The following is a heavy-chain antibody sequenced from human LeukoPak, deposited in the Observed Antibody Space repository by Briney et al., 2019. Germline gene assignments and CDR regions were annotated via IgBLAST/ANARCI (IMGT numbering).Heavy chain of an antibody. CDR2: IYYSGST. CDR1: GGSISSSNYY. V-gene: IGHV4-39*07. Sequence: DPSETLSLTCTVSGGSISSSNYYWGWIRQPPGKGLEWIGSIYYSGSTYYNPSLKSRVTISVDTSKNQFSLKLSSVTAADTAVYYCARFNLYSGSYYVLGNYFDYWGQGTLVTVSS. CDR3: ARFNLYSGSYYVLGNYFDY. J-gene: IGHJ4*02. D-gene: IGHD1-26*01.